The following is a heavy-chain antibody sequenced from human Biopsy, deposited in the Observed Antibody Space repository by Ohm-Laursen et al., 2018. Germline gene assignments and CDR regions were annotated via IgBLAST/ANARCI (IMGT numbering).Heavy chain of an antibody. CDR3: ARDRGYYSDRTVPGYFDL. V-gene: IGHV4-59*01. CDR2: FYYTGST. CDR1: GGSISSYY. D-gene: IGHD3-22*01. J-gene: IGHJ2*01. Sequence: GTLSLTCTVSGGSISSYYWNWIRQPPGKGLEWIGYFYYTGSTDYNPSLQSRVTISVDTSKNHFSLRLRSVTPADTAIYYCARDRGYYSDRTVPGYFDLWGRGTLVTVSS.